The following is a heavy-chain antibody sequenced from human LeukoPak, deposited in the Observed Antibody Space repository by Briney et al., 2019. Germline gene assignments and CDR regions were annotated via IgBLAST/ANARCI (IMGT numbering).Heavy chain of an antibody. J-gene: IGHJ6*03. D-gene: IGHD2-8*01. CDR2: INPNSGDT. CDR3: ARGGLRVMVYRLYYMDV. V-gene: IGHV1-2*02. CDR1: GGTFSSYA. Sequence: ASVKVSCKASGGTFSSYAISWVRQAPGQGLEWMGWINPNSGDTKYAQKFQGRVTTTRDTSISTAYMELTRLRSDDTAVYYCARGGLRVMVYRLYYMDVWGKGTTVTVSS.